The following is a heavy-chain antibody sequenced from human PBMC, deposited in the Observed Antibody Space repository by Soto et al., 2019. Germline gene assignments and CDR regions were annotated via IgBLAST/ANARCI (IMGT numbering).Heavy chain of an antibody. V-gene: IGHV3-23*01. CDR2: ISGSGITT. Sequence: EVQLLESGGGLVQPGGSLRLSCAASGFTFSSDAMTWVRQAPGKGLEWVSAISGSGITTYYADSVKGRFTISRDNSKNTLYLQMNSLRAEDTAVYYCAKDRGYSYGYDAFDIWGQGTMVTVSS. D-gene: IGHD5-18*01. CDR1: GFTFSSDA. J-gene: IGHJ3*02. CDR3: AKDRGYSYGYDAFDI.